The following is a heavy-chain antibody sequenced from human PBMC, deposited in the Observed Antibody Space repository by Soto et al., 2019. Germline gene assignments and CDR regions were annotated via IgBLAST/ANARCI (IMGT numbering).Heavy chain of an antibody. D-gene: IGHD6-13*01. CDR3: VKGSPYSSSWAPYYYYGMDV. CDR2: ISSNGGST. Sequence: LRLSCSASGFTFSSYAMHWVRQAPGKGLEYVSAISSNGGSTYYADSVKGRFTISRDNSKNTLYLQMSSLRAEDTAVYYCVKGSPYSSSWAPYYYYGMDVWGQGTTVTVSS. CDR1: GFTFSSYA. V-gene: IGHV3-64D*06. J-gene: IGHJ6*02.